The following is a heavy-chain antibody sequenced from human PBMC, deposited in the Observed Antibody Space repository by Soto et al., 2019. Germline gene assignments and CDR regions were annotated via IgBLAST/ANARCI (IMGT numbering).Heavy chain of an antibody. CDR3: ARGHYFGSGSYSGRYYNYGMDV. J-gene: IGHJ6*02. D-gene: IGHD3-10*01. CDR1: GGSFSGYY. V-gene: IGHV4-34*01. CDR2: INHSGST. Sequence: SETLSLTCAVYGGSFSGYYWSWIRQPPGKGLEWIGEINHSGSTNYNPSLKSRVTISVDTSKNQFSLKLSSVTAADTAVYYCARGHYFGSGSYSGRYYNYGMDVWGQGTTVIGS.